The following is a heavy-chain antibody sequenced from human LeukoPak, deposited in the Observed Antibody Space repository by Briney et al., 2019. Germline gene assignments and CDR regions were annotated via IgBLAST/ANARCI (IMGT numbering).Heavy chain of an antibody. CDR2: ITWDGDTK. D-gene: IGHD2-2*01. CDR3: ARDPFCSSSTGCYFEDWFDP. J-gene: IGHJ5*02. V-gene: IGHV3-20*04. Sequence: GGSLRLSCTASGFKFDDFYMSWVRQAPGKGLEWVSGITWDGDTKCYADSVRGRSAISRDNTKKSLYLQMSSLRAEDTALYYCARDPFCSSSTGCYFEDWFDPWGPGTLVTVSS. CDR1: GFKFDDFY.